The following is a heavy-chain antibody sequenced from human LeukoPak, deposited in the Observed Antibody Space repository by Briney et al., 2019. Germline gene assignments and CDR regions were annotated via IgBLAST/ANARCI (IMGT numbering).Heavy chain of an antibody. V-gene: IGHV1-24*01. D-gene: IGHD4-17*01. J-gene: IGHJ6*03. CDR2: SDPEDGET. CDR3: ATIHGDHDFYYYMDV. Sequence: PWASVKVSCKGSGYTLTESSMHWVRQAPGKGREWMGGSDPEDGETIYAQKFQGRVTMTEDTSTDTAYMELSSLRSEDTAVYYCATIHGDHDFYYYMDVWGKGTTVTVSS. CDR1: GYTLTESS.